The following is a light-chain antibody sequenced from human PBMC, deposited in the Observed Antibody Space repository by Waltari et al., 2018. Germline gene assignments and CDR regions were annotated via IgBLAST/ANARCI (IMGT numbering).Light chain of an antibody. CDR3: QEYDSLPIT. CDR1: QSVKNN. V-gene: IGKV1-5*03. CDR2: KAS. J-gene: IGKJ4*01. Sequence: DIQMTQSPSTLPASVGDRVTITCRASQSVKNNLAWFQQKPGKAPKVLIHKASRLESGVPSRFSGSGFGTEFMLSISSLQPDDFATYYCQEYDSLPITFGGGTKVEIK.